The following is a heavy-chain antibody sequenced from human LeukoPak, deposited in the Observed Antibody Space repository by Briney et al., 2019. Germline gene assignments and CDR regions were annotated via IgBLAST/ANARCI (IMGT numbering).Heavy chain of an antibody. CDR1: GGSFSGYY. V-gene: IGHV4-34*01. D-gene: IGHD5-12*01. CDR3: TRDRGKWPHDAFDI. CDR2: INHSGST. J-gene: IGHJ3*02. Sequence: PSETLSLTCAVYGGSFSGYYWSWIRQPPGKGLEWIGEINHSGSTNYNPSLKSRVTISVDTSKNQFSLKLSSVTAADTAVYYCTRDRGKWPHDAFDIWGHGTMVTVSS.